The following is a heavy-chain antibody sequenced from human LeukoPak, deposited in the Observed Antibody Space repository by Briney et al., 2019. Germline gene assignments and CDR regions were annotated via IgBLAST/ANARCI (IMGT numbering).Heavy chain of an antibody. CDR3: AREDALERGSDY. Sequence: SETLSLTCTVSGGSISSYYWSWIRQPPGKGLEWIGNIYYSGSTNYNPSLKSRVTISVDTSKNQCSLKLSSVTAADTAVYYCAREDALERGSDYWGQGTLVTVSS. D-gene: IGHD1-1*01. J-gene: IGHJ4*02. CDR1: GGSISSYY. CDR2: IYYSGST. V-gene: IGHV4-59*01.